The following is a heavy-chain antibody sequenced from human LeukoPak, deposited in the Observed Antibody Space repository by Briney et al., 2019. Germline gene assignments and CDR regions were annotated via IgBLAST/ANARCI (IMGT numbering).Heavy chain of an antibody. V-gene: IGHV3-30*03. J-gene: IGHJ5*02. CDR3: ARDLRHCSGGSCYRGCFDP. D-gene: IGHD2-15*01. Sequence: PGGSLRLSCAASGFTFSSYGMHWVRQAPGKGLEWVAVISYDGSNKYYADSVKGRFTISRDNAKNSLYLQMNSLRAEDTAVYYCARDLRHCSGGSCYRGCFDPWGQGTLVTVSS. CDR2: ISYDGSNK. CDR1: GFTFSSYG.